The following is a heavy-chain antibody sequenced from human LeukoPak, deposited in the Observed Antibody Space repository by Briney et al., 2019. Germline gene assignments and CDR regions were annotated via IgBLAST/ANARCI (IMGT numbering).Heavy chain of an antibody. D-gene: IGHD1/OR15-1a*01. Sequence: GASVKVSCKASGYTXTDYYMHGVRQAPGQGLEWVGWTNPTSGATNYAQKFQGRVTMTRDTSNNTSYMELSRLRSDDTAVYYCAREFRTTTWSFDAFDLWGQGTMVTVSS. V-gene: IGHV1-2*02. CDR2: TNPTSGAT. CDR1: GYTXTDYY. J-gene: IGHJ3*01. CDR3: AREFRTTTWSFDAFDL.